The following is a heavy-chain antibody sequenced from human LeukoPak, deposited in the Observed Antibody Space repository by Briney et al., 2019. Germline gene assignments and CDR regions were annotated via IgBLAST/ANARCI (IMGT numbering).Heavy chain of an antibody. V-gene: IGHV3-9*01. J-gene: IGHJ4*02. D-gene: IGHD4-17*01. Sequence: GGSLRLSCAASGFTFDDYAMHWVRQAPGKGLEWVSGISWNSGSIGYADSVKGRFTISRDNAKNSLYLQMNSLRAEDTALYYCAKSRFATVTEGGGYFDYWGQGTLVTVSS. CDR1: GFTFDDYA. CDR3: AKSRFATVTEGGGYFDY. CDR2: ISWNSGSI.